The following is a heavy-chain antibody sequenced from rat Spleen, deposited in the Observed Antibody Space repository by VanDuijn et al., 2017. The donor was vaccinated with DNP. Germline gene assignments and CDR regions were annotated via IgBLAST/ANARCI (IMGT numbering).Heavy chain of an antibody. CDR1: GFSLTSYG. D-gene: IGHD4-4*01. CDR3: NRNDFGQPGVS. J-gene: IGHJ2*01. Sequence: QVQLKESGPGLVQSSQTLSLTCTVSGFSLTSYGVSWVRQPPGKGLEWMGVIWSGGNTDYNSALKPRLSISRDTSESQVFLTVNSLQTEDTGIYYCNRNDFGQPGVSWGQGVMVTVSS. V-gene: IGHV2S13*01. CDR2: IWSGGNT.